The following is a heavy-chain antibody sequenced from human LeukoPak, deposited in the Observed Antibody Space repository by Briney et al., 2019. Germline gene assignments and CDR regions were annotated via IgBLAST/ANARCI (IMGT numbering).Heavy chain of an antibody. CDR3: ASRTVAVAATYYYYYGMDV. Sequence: SVKVSCKASGETFSSYAISRVRQAPGQGLEWMGGIIPIFGTANYAQKFQGRVTITADESTSTAYMELSSLRSEDTAVYYCASRTVAVAATYYYYYGMDVWGKGTTVTVSS. V-gene: IGHV1-69*13. CDR2: IIPIFGTA. J-gene: IGHJ6*04. CDR1: GETFSSYA. D-gene: IGHD2-15*01.